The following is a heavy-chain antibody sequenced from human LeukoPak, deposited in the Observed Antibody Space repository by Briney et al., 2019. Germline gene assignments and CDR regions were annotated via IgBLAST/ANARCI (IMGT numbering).Heavy chain of an antibody. V-gene: IGHV4-39*07. D-gene: IGHD3-22*01. CDR2: IYYSGST. Sequence: PSETLSLTCTVSGGSISSSSYYWGWIRQPPGKGLEWIGSIYYSGSTYHNPSLKSRVTISVDTSENQFSLKLTSVTAADTAVYYCARWYYESGRGYVYDYWGRGTLVTVSS. CDR1: GGSISSSSYY. CDR3: ARWYYESGRGYVYDY. J-gene: IGHJ4*02.